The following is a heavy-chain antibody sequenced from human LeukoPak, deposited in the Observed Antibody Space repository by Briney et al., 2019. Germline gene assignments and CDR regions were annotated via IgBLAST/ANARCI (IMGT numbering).Heavy chain of an antibody. V-gene: IGHV1-2*02. CDR3: ARGGDDSGLYFAY. J-gene: IGHJ4*02. Sequence: ASVKVSCKASGYTFTGFYIHWVRQAPGQGLEWMAWINPQTGATNYAQKFKGRTTTTRDLSITTAYMEVTTLRSDDTAVYYCARGGDDSGLYFAYWGQGTLVTVSS. CDR1: GYTFTGFY. CDR2: INPQTGAT. D-gene: IGHD3-22*01.